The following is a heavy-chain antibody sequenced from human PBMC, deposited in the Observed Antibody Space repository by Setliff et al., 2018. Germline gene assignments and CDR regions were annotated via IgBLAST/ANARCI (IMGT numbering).Heavy chain of an antibody. Sequence: SETLSLTCAVYGGSFSGYYWSWIRQPPGKGLEWIGHIYIGGSANYNPSLKSRFTMSIDTSKNQFSLKLNSVTAADMAVYYCAREQWLDPPGYYYMDVWAKGTTVTVSS. V-gene: IGHV4-4*07. J-gene: IGHJ6*03. D-gene: IGHD6-19*01. CDR3: AREQWLDPPGYYYMDV. CDR2: IYIGGSA. CDR1: GGSFSGYY.